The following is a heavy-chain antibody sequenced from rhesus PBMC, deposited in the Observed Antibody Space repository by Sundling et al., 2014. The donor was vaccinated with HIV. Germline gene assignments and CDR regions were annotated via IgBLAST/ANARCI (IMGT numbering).Heavy chain of an antibody. V-gene: IGHV4-169*02. CDR1: GGSISSSY. CDR3: ARDRIAAGRYYGLDS. CDR2: IYGSGSPT. D-gene: IGHD6-13*01. Sequence: QAQLQESGPGLVKPSETLSVTCAVSGGSISSSYWSWIRQAPGKGLEWIGYIYGSGSPTNYNPSLRSRVTLSVDTSKNQFSLKLSSVTAADTAVYYCARDRIAAGRYYGLDSWGQGVVVTVSS. J-gene: IGHJ6*01.